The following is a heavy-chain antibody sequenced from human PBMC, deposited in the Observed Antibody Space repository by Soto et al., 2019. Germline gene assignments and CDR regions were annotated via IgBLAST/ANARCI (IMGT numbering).Heavy chain of an antibody. D-gene: IGHD1-26*01. Sequence: GASVKVSCKASGYTFTSYAMHWVRQAPGQGLEWMGIINPSGGSTSYAQKFQGRVTMTRDTSTSTVYMELSSLRSEDTAVYYCARDLGVRGFFDYWGQGTLVTVSS. V-gene: IGHV1-46*01. CDR3: ARDLGVRGFFDY. J-gene: IGHJ4*02. CDR1: GYTFTSYA. CDR2: INPSGGST.